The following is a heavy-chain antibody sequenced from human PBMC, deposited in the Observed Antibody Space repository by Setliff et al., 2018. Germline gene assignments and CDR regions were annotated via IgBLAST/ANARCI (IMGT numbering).Heavy chain of an antibody. D-gene: IGHD6-13*01. CDR1: GFTFSSYS. CDR3: ASDSGYSSSWYAQKYSFDF. Sequence: GGSLRLSCAASGFTFSSYSMNWVRQVAGKGLEWVSSISSSSSYIYYADSVKGRFTISRDNAKNSLYLQMNSLRAEDTAVYYCASDSGYSSSWYAQKYSFDFWGQGTMVTVSS. CDR2: ISSSSSYI. V-gene: IGHV3-21*01. J-gene: IGHJ4*02.